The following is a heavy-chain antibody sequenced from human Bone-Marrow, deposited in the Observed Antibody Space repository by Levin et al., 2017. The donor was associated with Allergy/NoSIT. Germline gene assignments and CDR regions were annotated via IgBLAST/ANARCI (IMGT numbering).Heavy chain of an antibody. CDR3: ARVIHRGAITFYYTMDV. D-gene: IGHD3-10*01. CDR1: GFSLTPTGMC. J-gene: IGHJ6*02. V-gene: IGHV2-70*01. CDR2: IDWGGNK. Sequence: GSGPTLVKPTQTLTLTCTFSGFSLTPTGMCVTWIRQPPGKAPEWLALIDWGGNKYYNTSLKTRLTISKDTSRNQVALTMTNMDPGDTATYYCARVIHRGAITFYYTMDVWGQGTTVTVSS.